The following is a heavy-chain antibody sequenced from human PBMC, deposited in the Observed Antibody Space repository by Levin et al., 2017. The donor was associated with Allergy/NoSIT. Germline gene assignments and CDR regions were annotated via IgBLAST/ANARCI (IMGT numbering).Heavy chain of an antibody. D-gene: IGHD2-2*01. Sequence: GGSLRLSCAASGFTFSSYAMSWVRQAPGKGLEWVSAISGSGGSTYYADSVKGRFTISRDNSKNTLYLQMNSLRAEDTAVYYCAKDHVPAVYYYYYGMDVWGQGTTVTVSS. J-gene: IGHJ6*02. V-gene: IGHV3-23*01. CDR1: GFTFSSYA. CDR3: AKDHVPAVYYYYYGMDV. CDR2: ISGSGGST.